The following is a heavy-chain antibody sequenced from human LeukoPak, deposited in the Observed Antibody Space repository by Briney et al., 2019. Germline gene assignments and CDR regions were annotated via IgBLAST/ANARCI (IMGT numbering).Heavy chain of an antibody. CDR2: IYSDNT. J-gene: IGHJ4*02. V-gene: IGHV3-53*01. CDR3: ARRAGAYSHPYGY. CDR1: GFTFSSYG. Sequence: GETLRLSCAASGFTFSSYGMSWVRQAPGKGLEWVSFIYSDNTHYSDSVKGRFTISRDNSKNTLYLQMNSLRAEDTAVYYCARRAGAYSHPYGYWGQGTLVTVSS. D-gene: IGHD4/OR15-4a*01.